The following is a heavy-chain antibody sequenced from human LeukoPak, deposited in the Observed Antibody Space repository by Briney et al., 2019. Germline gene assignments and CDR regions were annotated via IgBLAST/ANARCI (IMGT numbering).Heavy chain of an antibody. CDR3: ARDQRECAFGI. CDR2: IYYSGST. J-gene: IGHJ3*02. V-gene: IGHV4-59*01. CDR1: GGSISSYY. D-gene: IGHD3-3*01. Sequence: SETLSLTCTVSGGSISSYYWSWIRQPPGKGLEWIGYIYYSGSTNYNPSLKSRVTISVDTSKNQFSLKLSSVTAADTAVYYCARDQRECAFGIWGQGTMVTVSS.